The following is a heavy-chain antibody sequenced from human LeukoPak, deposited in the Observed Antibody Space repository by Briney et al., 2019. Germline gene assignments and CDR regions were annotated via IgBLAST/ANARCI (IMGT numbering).Heavy chain of an antibody. CDR1: GYTFTSYA. CDR3: ARVPIARLEPNTRNYYYYYYMDV. Sequence: ASVKVSCKASGYTFTSYAMNWVRQAPGQGLEWMGWINPNGGGTNYAQKFQGRVTMTRDTSISTAYMELSRLRSDDTAVYYCARVPIARLEPNTRNYYYYYYMDVWGKGTSVTVSS. J-gene: IGHJ6*03. CDR2: INPNGGGT. V-gene: IGHV1-2*02. D-gene: IGHD1-1*01.